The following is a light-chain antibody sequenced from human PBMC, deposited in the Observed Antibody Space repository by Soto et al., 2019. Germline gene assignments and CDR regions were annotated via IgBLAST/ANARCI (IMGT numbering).Light chain of an antibody. CDR2: EVN. CDR1: SSDIGVYNY. J-gene: IGLJ1*01. V-gene: IGLV2-14*01. Sequence: QSVLTQPASVSGSPGQPITFSCTGTSSDIGVYNYVSWYQQHPGKAPKLMIYEVNNRPSGVSNRFSGSKSGNTASLTISGLQAEDEADYYCSSYTTSNTYVFGTGTKV. CDR3: SSYTTSNTYV.